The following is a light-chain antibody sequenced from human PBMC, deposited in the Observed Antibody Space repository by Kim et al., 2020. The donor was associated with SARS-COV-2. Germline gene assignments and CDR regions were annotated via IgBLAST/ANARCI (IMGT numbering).Light chain of an antibody. V-gene: IGLV1-47*01. CDR2: RNN. CDR1: NSNVGSNF. J-gene: IGLJ2*01. Sequence: GRRVTCSGPGRNSNVGSNFVSWYQQLPGAPTSPLLYRNNRRPPGVPYRFSGSKSGTTASLATSGLRSEDEADYYCAAWDNRLSGRVFGGGTKVTVL. CDR3: AAWDNRLSGRV.